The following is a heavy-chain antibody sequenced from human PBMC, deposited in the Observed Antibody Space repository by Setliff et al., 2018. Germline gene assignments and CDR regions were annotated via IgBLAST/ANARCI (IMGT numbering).Heavy chain of an antibody. D-gene: IGHD2-15*01. V-gene: IGHV4-31*03. CDR1: GGSMIGGHYY. CDR3: ARGHCSSGECPNYFDP. Sequence: SETLSLTCTVSGGSMIGGHYYWSRIRQLPGKGLEWIAYIYYSGNTYYNPSLKSRVTISVDTSKNQCSLKINSVTAADTAVYYCARGHCSSGECPNYFDPWGQGTQVTVSS. CDR2: IYYSGNT. J-gene: IGHJ5*02.